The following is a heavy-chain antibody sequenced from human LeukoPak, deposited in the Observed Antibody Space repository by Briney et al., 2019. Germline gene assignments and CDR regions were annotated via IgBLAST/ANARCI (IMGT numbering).Heavy chain of an antibody. CDR3: AGRPHDYSNYRAFDI. D-gene: IGHD4-11*01. J-gene: IGHJ3*02. CDR2: IYYSGST. V-gene: IGHV4-39*01. CDR1: GGSISSSSYY. Sequence: KPSETLSLTCTVSGGSISSSSYYWGWIRQPPGKGLEWVGSIYYSGSTYYNPSLKSRVTISVDTSKNQFSLKLSSVTAADTAVYYCAGRPHDYSNYRAFDIWGQGTMVTVSS.